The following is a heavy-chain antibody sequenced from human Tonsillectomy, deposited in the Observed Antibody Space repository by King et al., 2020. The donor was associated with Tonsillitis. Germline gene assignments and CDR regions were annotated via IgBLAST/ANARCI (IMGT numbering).Heavy chain of an antibody. CDR3: VRDELELRNNYYYYTGMDV. D-gene: IGHD1-7*01. J-gene: IGHJ6*01. V-gene: IGHV6-1*01. CDR1: GDSVSRNSVA. CDR2: TYCRSKWYN. Sequence: VQLQQSGPGLVKPSQTLSLTCAISGDSVSRNSVAWNWIRQSPSRGLEWLGRTYCRSKWYNDYSISVKGRITNNPDTSKHQFSLQLKSVTPEDTAVYYCVRDELELRNNYYYYTGMDVWGQGTTVTVSS.